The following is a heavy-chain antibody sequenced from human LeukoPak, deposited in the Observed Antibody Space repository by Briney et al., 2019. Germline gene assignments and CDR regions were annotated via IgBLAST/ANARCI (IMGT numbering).Heavy chain of an antibody. CDR2: INPNSGGT. Sequence: ASVKVSCKASGCTFTGYYMHWVRQAPGQGLEWMGWINPNSGGTNYAQKFQGRVTMTRDTSISTAYMELSRLRSDDTAVYYCASRSYDSSGYSDYWGQGTLVTVSS. CDR1: GCTFTGYY. CDR3: ASRSYDSSGYSDY. D-gene: IGHD3-22*01. J-gene: IGHJ4*02. V-gene: IGHV1-2*02.